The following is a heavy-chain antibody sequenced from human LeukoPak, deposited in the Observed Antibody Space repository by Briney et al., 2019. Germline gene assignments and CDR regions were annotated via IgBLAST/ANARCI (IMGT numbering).Heavy chain of an antibody. V-gene: IGHV4-4*07. Sequence: SETLSLTCTVSGGSMRNYNWTWIRQPAGKRLEWIGRIFTNGSIDCNPSLKSRVTISVDTSKNQFSLKLSSVTAADTAVYYCARLDGYCSGGSCYSVSFVDPWGQGTLVTVSS. D-gene: IGHD2-15*01. CDR1: GGSMRNYN. J-gene: IGHJ5*02. CDR2: IFTNGSI. CDR3: ARLDGYCSGGSCYSVSFVDP.